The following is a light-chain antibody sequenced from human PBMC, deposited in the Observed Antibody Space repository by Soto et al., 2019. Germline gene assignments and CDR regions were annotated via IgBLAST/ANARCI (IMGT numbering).Light chain of an antibody. J-gene: IGLJ2*01. CDR3: QVWDSDSDHPV. Sequence: SYELTQPPSGSVAPGQTARITCGGNNIGSKSVHWYQQKPGQAPMLVVYDDSDRPSGIPERFSGSNSGNTATLTIKKVEAGDEADYCCQVWDSDSDHPVFGGGTKLTLL. CDR1: NIGSKS. V-gene: IGLV3-21*02. CDR2: DDS.